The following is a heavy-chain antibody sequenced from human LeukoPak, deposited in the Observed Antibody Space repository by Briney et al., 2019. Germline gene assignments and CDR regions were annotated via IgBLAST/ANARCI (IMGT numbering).Heavy chain of an antibody. V-gene: IGHV3-21*04. CDR2: ISSSSSYR. Sequence: GGSLRLSCAASGFTFSSYSMDWVRQAPGKGLEWVSSISSSSSYRYYADSVKGRFTISRDNAKNSLYLQMNSLSAEDTAVYYCARRLVGVLTWVGELPDHWGQGTLVTVSS. CDR3: ARRLVGVLTWVGELPDH. J-gene: IGHJ5*02. CDR1: GFTFSSYS. D-gene: IGHD3-10*01.